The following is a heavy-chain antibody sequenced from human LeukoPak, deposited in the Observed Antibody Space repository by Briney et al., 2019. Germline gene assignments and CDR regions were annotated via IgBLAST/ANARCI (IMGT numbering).Heavy chain of an antibody. D-gene: IGHD2-2*01. Sequence: SETLSLTCTVSGGSISSSSYYWGWIRQPPGKGLEWIGSIYYSGSTYYNPSLKSRVTISVDTSKNQFSLKLSSVTAADTAVYYCARVCSSTSCYEVYWGQGTLVTVSS. CDR1: GGSISSSSYY. CDR3: ARVCSSTSCYEVY. V-gene: IGHV4-39*07. CDR2: IYYSGST. J-gene: IGHJ4*02.